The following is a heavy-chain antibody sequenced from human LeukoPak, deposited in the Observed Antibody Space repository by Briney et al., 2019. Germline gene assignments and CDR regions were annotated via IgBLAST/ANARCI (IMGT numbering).Heavy chain of an antibody. V-gene: IGHV3-53*01. CDR3: ARAGSSWVLDY. D-gene: IGHD6-13*01. Sequence: PGGSLRPSCEASGCTVSTNYMSWARPAPGKALNGVAVIYSGGSTYYTDSVKGGFTISRDNYKQTLYLQMNSLRVEDTAVYCWARAGSSWVLDYWGQGTVITVSS. CDR1: GCTVSTNY. CDR2: IYSGGST. J-gene: IGHJ4*02.